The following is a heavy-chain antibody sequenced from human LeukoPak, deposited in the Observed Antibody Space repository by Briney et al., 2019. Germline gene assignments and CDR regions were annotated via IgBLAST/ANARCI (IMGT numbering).Heavy chain of an antibody. J-gene: IGHJ3*02. CDR2: ISSSGSTI. Sequence: GGSLRLSCAASGFTFSSYEMNWVRQAPGKGLEWVSYISSSGSTIYYADSVKGRFTISRDNAKNSLYLQMNSLRAEDTAVYYCARENLLLRAFDIWGQGTMVTVSS. V-gene: IGHV3-48*03. CDR3: ARENLLLRAFDI. CDR1: GFTFSSYE. D-gene: IGHD2/OR15-2a*01.